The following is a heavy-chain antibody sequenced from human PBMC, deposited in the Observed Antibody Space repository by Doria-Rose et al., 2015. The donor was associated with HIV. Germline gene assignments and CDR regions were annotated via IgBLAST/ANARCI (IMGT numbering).Heavy chain of an antibody. CDR1: GVSLSSPGMG. D-gene: IGHD6-13*01. J-gene: IGHJ4*02. Sequence: QITLKESGPVLVKPTETLTLTCTVSGVSLSSPGMGVSWIRQPPGKALEWLANIFSYEERSYITSLKSRLTISRGTAKRQVVLTMTDMDPVGTATYCCARIQSSRWYHKYYFDFWGQGTLVIVSA. V-gene: IGHV2-26*01. CDR2: IFSYEER. CDR3: ARIQSSRWYHKYYFDF.